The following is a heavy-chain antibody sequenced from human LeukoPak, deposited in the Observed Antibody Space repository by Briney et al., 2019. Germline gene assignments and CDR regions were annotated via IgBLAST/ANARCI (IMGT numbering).Heavy chain of an antibody. CDR2: ISYDGSNK. CDR1: GFTFSSYA. V-gene: IGHV3-30-3*01. Sequence: PGGSLRLSCAASGFTFSSYAMHWVRQAPGKGLEWVAVISYDGSNKYYADSVKGRFTISRDNSKNTLYLQMNSLRAEDTAVYYCAKDSGYSGMDYWGQGTLVTVSS. J-gene: IGHJ4*02. D-gene: IGHD3-22*01. CDR3: AKDSGYSGMDY.